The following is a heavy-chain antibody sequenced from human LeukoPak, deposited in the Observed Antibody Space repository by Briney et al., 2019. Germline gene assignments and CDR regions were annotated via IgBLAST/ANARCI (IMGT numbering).Heavy chain of an antibody. CDR2: ISGSDNYI. CDR1: GFIFSDYY. J-gene: IGHJ3*02. V-gene: IGHV3-11*06. CDR3: ARAPLADAFDI. Sequence: GGSLRLSCAASGFIFSDYYMNWIRQAPGKGLEWVSYISGSDNYIGYADSVKGRFTISRDNAKNSLYLQMNSLRVEDTAVYYCARAPLADAFDIWGEGTMVTVSS.